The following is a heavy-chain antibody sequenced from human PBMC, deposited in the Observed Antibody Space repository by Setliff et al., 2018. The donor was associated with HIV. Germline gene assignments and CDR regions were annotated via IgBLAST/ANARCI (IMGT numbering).Heavy chain of an antibody. D-gene: IGHD5-18*01. V-gene: IGHV1-46*01. CDR1: GYTFTSYY. J-gene: IGHJ3*02. CDR2: INPSGGSA. Sequence: ASVKVSCKASGYTFTSYYMHLVRQAPGQGLEWMGIINPSGGSASYAQKFQGRVTMTRDTSTSTVYMELSSLRSEDTAVYYCARRGGYSYATDAFDIWGQGTMVT. CDR3: ARRGGYSYATDAFDI.